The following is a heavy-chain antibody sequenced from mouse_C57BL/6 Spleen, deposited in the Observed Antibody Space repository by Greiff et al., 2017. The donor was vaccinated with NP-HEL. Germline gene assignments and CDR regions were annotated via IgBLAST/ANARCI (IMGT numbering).Heavy chain of an antibody. D-gene: IGHD1-1*01. CDR3: ARWIRGLYFDY. J-gene: IGHJ2*01. CDR2: IRNKANGYTT. V-gene: IGHV7-3*01. Sequence: EVKLVESGGGLVQPGGSLSLSCAASGFTFTDYYMSWVRQPPGKALEWLGFIRNKANGYTTEYSASVKGRFTISRDNSQSILYLQMNALRAEDSATYYCARWIRGLYFDYWGQGTTLTVSS. CDR1: GFTFTDYY.